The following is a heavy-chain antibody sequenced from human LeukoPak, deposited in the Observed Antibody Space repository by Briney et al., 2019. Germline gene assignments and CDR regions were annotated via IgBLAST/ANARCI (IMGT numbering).Heavy chain of an antibody. D-gene: IGHD1-26*01. V-gene: IGHV3-48*04. Sequence: GGSLRLSCAASGFTFSSYSMNWVRQAPGKGLEWVSCFSFNTSTIYYAASVRGRFTISRDSAKNSLYLQMNSLRVEDTAVYYCAGGPATSFDWWGHGTLVTVSS. J-gene: IGHJ4*01. CDR1: GFTFSSYS. CDR3: AGGPATSFDW. CDR2: FSFNTSTI.